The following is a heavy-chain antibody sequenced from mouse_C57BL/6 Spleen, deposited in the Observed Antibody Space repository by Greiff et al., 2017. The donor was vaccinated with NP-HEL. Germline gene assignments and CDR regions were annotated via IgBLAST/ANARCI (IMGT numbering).Heavy chain of an antibody. V-gene: IGHV1-15*01. Sequence: QVQLQQSGAELVRPGASVTLSCKASGFTFTDYEMHWVKQTPVHGLEWIGAIDPETGGTAYNQKFKGKAILTADKSSSTAYMALRSLTSEDSAVYYCTRRTGTEDYAMDYWGQGTSVTVSS. CDR2: IDPETGGT. J-gene: IGHJ4*01. CDR3: TRRTGTEDYAMDY. CDR1: GFTFTDYE. D-gene: IGHD4-1*01.